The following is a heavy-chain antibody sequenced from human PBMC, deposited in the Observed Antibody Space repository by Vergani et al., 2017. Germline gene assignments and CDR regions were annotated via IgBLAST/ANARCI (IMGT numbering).Heavy chain of an antibody. CDR1: GFSFGDYA. Sequence: EVQLVESGGGLVPPGRSLRLSCEASGFSFGDYAMTWVRQAPGKGLEWVSGISGSGVSAYYTDSVKGRFTISRDNSKNMLFLQMNNLRTEDTAIYYCAKQYFVSGNYLFDYWGQGTLVTVSS. V-gene: IGHV3-23*04. CDR2: ISGSGVSA. J-gene: IGHJ4*02. D-gene: IGHD3-10*01. CDR3: AKQYFVSGNYLFDY.